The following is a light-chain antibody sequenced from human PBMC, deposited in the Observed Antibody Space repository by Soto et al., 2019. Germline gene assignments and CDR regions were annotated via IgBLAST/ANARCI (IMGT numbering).Light chain of an antibody. V-gene: IGKV1-39*01. Sequence: DIQMAQSPSSLSASVGDRVTITCQASQDVSNYLNWYQQKLGKAPKLLIYDASNLETGVPSRFSGSGSGTDFTLTISSLQPEDFATYSCQQSYSTTWTFGQGPRWIS. CDR2: DAS. CDR1: QDVSNY. CDR3: QQSYSTTWT. J-gene: IGKJ1*01.